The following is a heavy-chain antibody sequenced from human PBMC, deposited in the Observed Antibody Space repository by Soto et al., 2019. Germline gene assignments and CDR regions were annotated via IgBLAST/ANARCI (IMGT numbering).Heavy chain of an antibody. CDR1: GFTFSSYG. D-gene: IGHD2-15*01. CDR2: IWYDGSNK. J-gene: IGHJ5*01. CDR3: ARDEEGAGGWFVY. V-gene: IGHV3-33*01. Sequence: QVQLVESGGGVVQPGRSLRLSCAASGFTFSSYGMHWVRQAPGKGLEWVAVIWYDGSNKYYADSVKGRFTISRDNSKNTLYLQMNSLRPEDTAVYYCARDEEGAGGWFVYRGQGTLVTVSS.